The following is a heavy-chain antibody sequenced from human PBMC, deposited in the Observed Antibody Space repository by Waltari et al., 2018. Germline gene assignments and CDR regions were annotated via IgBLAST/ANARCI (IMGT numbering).Heavy chain of an antibody. CDR2: IIPILGIA. J-gene: IGHJ4*02. V-gene: IGHV1-69*09. D-gene: IGHD2-21*01. CDR3: ARKIVGESRDCYNQLDY. CDR1: GGTFSSYA. Sequence: QVQLVQSGAEVTKPGSSVKVSCKALGGTFSSYAISWVRQAPGQGLEWMGRIIPILGIANYAQKFQGRVTITADKSTSTAYMGLSSLRSEDTAVYYCARKIVGESRDCYNQLDYWGQGTLVTVSS.